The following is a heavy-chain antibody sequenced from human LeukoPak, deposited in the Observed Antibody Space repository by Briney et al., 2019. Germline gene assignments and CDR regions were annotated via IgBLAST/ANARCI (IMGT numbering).Heavy chain of an antibody. J-gene: IGHJ4*02. V-gene: IGHV4-34*01. Sequence: GSLRLSCAASGFTISSHGMQWVRQAPGKGLEWIGEINHSGSTNYNPSLKSRVTISVDTSKNQFSLKLSSVTAADTAVYYCASLEGKSDYWGQGTLVTVSS. CDR2: INHSGST. CDR1: GFTISSHG. CDR3: ASLEGKSDY.